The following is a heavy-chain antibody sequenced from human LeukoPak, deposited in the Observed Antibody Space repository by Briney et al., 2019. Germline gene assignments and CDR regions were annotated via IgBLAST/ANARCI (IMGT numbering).Heavy chain of an antibody. J-gene: IGHJ4*02. CDR3: ARARYSDSSGYYGPTDY. D-gene: IGHD3-22*01. Sequence: ASVKVSCKASGYTFTGYYMHWVRQAPGQGLEWMGWINPNSGGTNYAQKFQGRVTMTRDTSISTAYMELSRLRSDDTAVYYCARARYSDSSGYYGPTDYWGQGTLVTVSS. CDR1: GYTFTGYY. CDR2: INPNSGGT. V-gene: IGHV1-2*02.